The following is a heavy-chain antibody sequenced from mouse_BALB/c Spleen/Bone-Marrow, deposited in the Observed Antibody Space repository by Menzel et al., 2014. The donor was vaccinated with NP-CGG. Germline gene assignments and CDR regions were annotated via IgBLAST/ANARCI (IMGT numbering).Heavy chain of an antibody. V-gene: IGHV5-17*02. D-gene: IGHD1-1*01. CDR1: GFTFSSFA. Sequence: DVKLVESGGGLVQPGGSRKLSCAASGFTFSSFAMHWVRQAPEKGLEWVAYISSGSSTIYYADTVMGRFTISRDNPKNTLFLQVTSLRSEDTAMYYCARSGSSSGYFDYWGQGTTLTVSS. J-gene: IGHJ2*01. CDR3: ARSGSSSGYFDY. CDR2: ISSGSSTI.